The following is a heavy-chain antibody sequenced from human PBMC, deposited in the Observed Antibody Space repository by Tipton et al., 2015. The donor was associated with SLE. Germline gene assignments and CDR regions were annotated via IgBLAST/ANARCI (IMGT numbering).Heavy chain of an antibody. V-gene: IGHV4-61*02. CDR2: IFNSGDT. D-gene: IGHD2-15*01. CDR3: ATLGNCSGGSCPYYFDN. Sequence: TLSLTCTVSGGSISRGSYFWIWVRQPAGRKLEWFGRIFNSGDTNYNPSLKSRATISLDTSKNQFSLRLTSVTAADTAVYYCATLGNCSGGSCPYYFDNWGQGTLVTVSS. CDR1: GGSISRGSYF. J-gene: IGHJ4*02.